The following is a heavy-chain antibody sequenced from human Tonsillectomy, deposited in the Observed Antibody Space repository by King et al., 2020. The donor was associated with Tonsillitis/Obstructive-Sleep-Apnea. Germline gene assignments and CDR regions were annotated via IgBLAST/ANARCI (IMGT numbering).Heavy chain of an antibody. V-gene: IGHV7-4-1*02. CDR3: ARVLADYNYSYMVV. CDR1: GYSFTSYA. Sequence: QLVQSGSELKKPGASVKVSCKASGYSFTSYAMSWVRQAPGQGLEWMGWIHTDTGNPTYAQGFTGRFVFSLDTSVSTAYLHMSSLKAEDTAVYYCARVLADYNYSYMVVWGKGPTVTVSS. CDR2: IHTDTGNP. J-gene: IGHJ6*03.